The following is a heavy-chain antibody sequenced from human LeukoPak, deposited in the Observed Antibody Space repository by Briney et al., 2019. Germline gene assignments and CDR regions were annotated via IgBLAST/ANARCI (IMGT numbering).Heavy chain of an antibody. CDR2: INHSGST. Sequence: SETLSLTCAVYGGSFSGYYWSWIRQPPGKGLEWIGEINHSGSTNYNPSLKSRVTISVDTSKNQFSLKLSSVTAADTAVYYCARGYCSGGSCYRADYYYGMDVWGQGTTVTVSS. D-gene: IGHD2-15*01. CDR1: GGSFSGYY. CDR3: ARGYCSGGSCYRADYYYGMDV. V-gene: IGHV4-34*01. J-gene: IGHJ6*02.